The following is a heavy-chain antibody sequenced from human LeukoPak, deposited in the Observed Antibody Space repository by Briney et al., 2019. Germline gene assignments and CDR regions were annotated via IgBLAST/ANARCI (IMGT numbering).Heavy chain of an antibody. D-gene: IGHD6-19*01. CDR3: AKGSGWYGYGDY. CDR1: GFTFSSYA. Sequence: GGSLRLSCAASGFTFSSYAMSWVRQAPGKGLEWVSAISGSGGSTYYANSVKGRFTISRDNSKNTLYLQMNSLRAEDTAVYYCAKGSGWYGYGDYWGQGTLVTVSS. V-gene: IGHV3-23*01. J-gene: IGHJ4*02. CDR2: ISGSGGST.